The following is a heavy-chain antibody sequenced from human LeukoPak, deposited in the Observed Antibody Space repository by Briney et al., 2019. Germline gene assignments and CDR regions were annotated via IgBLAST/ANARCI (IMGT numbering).Heavy chain of an antibody. D-gene: IGHD2-15*01. CDR3: TRGAATGLY. CDR2: IRSKAYGGTT. J-gene: IGHJ4*02. V-gene: IGHV3-49*04. CDR1: GFTFGDYA. Sequence: GRSLRLSCTASGFTFGDYAVSWVRQAPGKGLEWVGFIRSKAYGGTTEYAASVKGRFTISRDDSKSIAYLQMNSLKTEDTAVYYCTRGAATGLYWGQGTLVTVSS.